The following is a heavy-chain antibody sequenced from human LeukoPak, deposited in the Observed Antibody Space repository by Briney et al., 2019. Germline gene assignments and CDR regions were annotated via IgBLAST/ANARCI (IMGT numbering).Heavy chain of an antibody. J-gene: IGHJ5*02. CDR1: GYTFTGYY. V-gene: IGHV1-2*02. CDR2: INPNSGGT. Sequence: ASVKVSCKASGYTFTGYYMHWVRQAPGQGLEWMGWINPNSGGTNYAQKFQGRVTMTRDTSISTAYMELSRLRSDDTAVYYCARVRSGSYNWFDPWGQGTLVIVSS. D-gene: IGHD3-10*01. CDR3: ARVRSGSYNWFDP.